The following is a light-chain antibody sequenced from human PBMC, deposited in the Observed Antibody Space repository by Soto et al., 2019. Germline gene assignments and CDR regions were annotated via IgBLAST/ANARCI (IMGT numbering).Light chain of an antibody. J-gene: IGKJ5*01. CDR2: GAS. V-gene: IGKV3-20*01. CDR3: QQYGSSPPMT. CDR1: QCVSSSY. Sequence: EIVLTQSPGTLSLSPGERATLSCRASQCVSSSYLAWYQQKPGQAPRLLIYGASSRATGIPDRFSGSGSGTDFTLTISRLEPEDIAVYYCQQYGSSPPMTFGQGTRLEIK.